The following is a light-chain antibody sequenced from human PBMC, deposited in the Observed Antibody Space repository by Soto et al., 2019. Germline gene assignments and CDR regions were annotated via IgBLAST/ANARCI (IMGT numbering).Light chain of an antibody. CDR2: SND. J-gene: IGLJ3*02. V-gene: IGLV1-44*01. CDR1: SSNIGSNS. Sequence: QSVLTQPPSASGTPGRRVTISCSGSSSNIGSNSVSWYQQLPGTVPKLLIYSNDQRPSWVPDRFSGSRSGTSASLAISGLQSEDEADYYCAAWDDSLNGQGVFGGGTKLTVL. CDR3: AAWDDSLNGQGV.